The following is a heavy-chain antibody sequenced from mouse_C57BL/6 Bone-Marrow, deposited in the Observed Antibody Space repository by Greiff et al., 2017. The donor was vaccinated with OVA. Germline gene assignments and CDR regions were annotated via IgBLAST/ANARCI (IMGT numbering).Heavy chain of an antibody. CDR2: INYDGSST. CDR3: ALITTVVEDHYYAMDY. Sequence: DVMLVESEGGLVQPGSSMKLSCTASGFTFSDYYMAWVRQVPEKGLEWVANINYDGSSTYYLDSLKSRFIISRDNAKNILYLQMSSLKSEDTATYYCALITTVVEDHYYAMDYWGQGTSVTVSS. CDR1: GFTFSDYY. J-gene: IGHJ4*01. V-gene: IGHV5-16*01. D-gene: IGHD1-1*01.